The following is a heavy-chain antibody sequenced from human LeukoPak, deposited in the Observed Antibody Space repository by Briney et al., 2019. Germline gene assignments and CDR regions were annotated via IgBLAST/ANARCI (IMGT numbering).Heavy chain of an antibody. D-gene: IGHD2-15*01. Sequence: PGGSLRLSCAASGFTFSSYSMNWVRQAPGKGLEWVSSISSSSSYIYYADSVKGRFTISRDNAKNSLYLQMNSLRAEDTAVYYCARRLNRDIVVVVAAPDAFDIWVQGTMVTVSS. CDR2: ISSSSSYI. CDR1: GFTFSSYS. V-gene: IGHV3-21*01. CDR3: ARRLNRDIVVVVAAPDAFDI. J-gene: IGHJ3*02.